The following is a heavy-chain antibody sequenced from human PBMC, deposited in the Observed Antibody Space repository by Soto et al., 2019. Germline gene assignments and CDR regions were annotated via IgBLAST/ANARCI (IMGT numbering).Heavy chain of an antibody. D-gene: IGHD3-22*01. V-gene: IGHV3-30*09. CDR2: ISYDGNNQ. J-gene: IGHJ4*02. CDR1: GFTFNNYA. CDR3: ARDRVYYYDSSGYYDFEY. Sequence: QVRLVESGGGVVQPGRSLRLSCAASGFTFNNYAMHWVRQAPGKGLEWVSVISYDGNNQYYADSEKGRFAISRDNSKNTLYLQMKSLRDEDTAVYYCARDRVYYYDSSGYYDFEYWGQGSLVTVSS.